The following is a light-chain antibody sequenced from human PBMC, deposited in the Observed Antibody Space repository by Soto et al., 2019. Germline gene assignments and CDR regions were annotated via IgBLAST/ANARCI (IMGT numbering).Light chain of an antibody. V-gene: IGLV2-14*01. J-gene: IGLJ1*01. CDR3: SSYTGSSTRLYV. CDR2: DVS. CDR1: SSDVGGYNY. Sequence: QSVLTQPASVSGSPGQSITISCTGTSSDVGGYNYVSWYQQHPGKAPKLMIYDVSNRPSGVSNRFSGSKSGNTASLTISGLQAEDDADYYCSSYTGSSTRLYVFGTGTKLTVL.